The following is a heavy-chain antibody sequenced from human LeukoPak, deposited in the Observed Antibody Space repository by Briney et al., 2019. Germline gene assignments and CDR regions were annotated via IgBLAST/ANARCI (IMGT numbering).Heavy chain of an antibody. CDR1: GGSFSGYY. Sequence: PSETLSLTCAVYGGSFSGYYWSWIRQPPGKGLEWIGEINHGGSTNYNPSLKSRVTISVDTSKNQFSLKLSSVTAADTAVYYCARGYYYGSGSFDFWGQGTLVTVSS. CDR2: INHGGST. V-gene: IGHV4-34*01. D-gene: IGHD3-10*01. CDR3: ARGYYYGSGSFDF. J-gene: IGHJ4*02.